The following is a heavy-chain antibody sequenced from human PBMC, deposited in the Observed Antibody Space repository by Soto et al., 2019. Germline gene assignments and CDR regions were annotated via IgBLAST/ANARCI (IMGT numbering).Heavy chain of an antibody. CDR1: GFTFSSYW. CDR3: ARDRFYYGSGSYSFDY. D-gene: IGHD3-10*01. Sequence: EVQLVESGGGLVQPGGSLRLSCAASGFTFSSYWMSWVRQAPGKGLEWVANIKQDGSEKYYVDSVKGRFTISRDNAKNSLYLQMNSLRAEDTAVYYCARDRFYYGSGSYSFDYWGQGTLVTVSS. V-gene: IGHV3-7*01. J-gene: IGHJ4*02. CDR2: IKQDGSEK.